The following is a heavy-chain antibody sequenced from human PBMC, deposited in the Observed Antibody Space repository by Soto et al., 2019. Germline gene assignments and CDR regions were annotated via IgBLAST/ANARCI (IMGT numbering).Heavy chain of an antibody. D-gene: IGHD6-13*01. Sequence: PGGSLRLSCAASGFTFSSYGMHWVRQAPGKGLEWVAVISYDGSNKYYADSVKGRFTISRDNSKNTLYLQMNSLRAEDTAVYYCAKERSSRSWYQGRYYYGMDVWGQGTMVTVSS. CDR1: GFTFSSYG. J-gene: IGHJ6*02. V-gene: IGHV3-30*18. CDR2: ISYDGSNK. CDR3: AKERSSRSWYQGRYYYGMDV.